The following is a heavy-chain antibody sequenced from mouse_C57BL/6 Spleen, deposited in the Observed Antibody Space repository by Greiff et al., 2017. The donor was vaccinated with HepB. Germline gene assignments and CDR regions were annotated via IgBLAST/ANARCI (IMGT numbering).Heavy chain of an antibody. CDR2: ISDGGSYT. J-gene: IGHJ2*01. CDR3: ARDTTTVVAPYYVDY. CDR1: GFTFSSYA. Sequence: EVHLVESGGGLVKPGGSLKLSCAASGFTFSSYAMSWVRQTPEKRLEWVATISDGGSYTYYPDNVKGRFTISRDNAKNNLYLQMSHLKSEDTAMYYCARDTTTVVAPYYVDYWGQGTTLTVSS. D-gene: IGHD1-1*01. V-gene: IGHV5-4*01.